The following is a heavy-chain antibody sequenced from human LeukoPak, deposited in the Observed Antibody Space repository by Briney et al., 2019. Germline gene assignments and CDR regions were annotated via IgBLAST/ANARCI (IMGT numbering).Heavy chain of an antibody. D-gene: IGHD3-22*01. CDR3: ARFREYYHSRAYSDAFDI. J-gene: IGHJ3*02. Sequence: GGSLRLSCAASGFTFSDDNMNWVRQAPGEGLEWVSYISSSSSTIYYADSVKGRFTISRDNAKNSLYLQMNSLRAEDTAVYYCARFREYYHSRAYSDAFDIWGQGTMVTVSS. CDR1: GFTFSDDN. V-gene: IGHV3-48*01. CDR2: ISSSSSTI.